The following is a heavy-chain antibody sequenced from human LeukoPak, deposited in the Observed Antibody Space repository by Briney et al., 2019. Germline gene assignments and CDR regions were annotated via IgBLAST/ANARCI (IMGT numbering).Heavy chain of an antibody. Sequence: ALVKVSCKASGGTFSSYATSWVRQAPGQGLEWMGGIIPIFGTANYAQKFQGRVTITADESTSTAYMELSSLRSEDTAVYYCARENDFWSGYSPGFDYWGQGTLVTVSS. V-gene: IGHV1-69*13. CDR1: GGTFSSYA. CDR2: IIPIFGTA. J-gene: IGHJ4*02. CDR3: ARENDFWSGYSPGFDY. D-gene: IGHD3-3*01.